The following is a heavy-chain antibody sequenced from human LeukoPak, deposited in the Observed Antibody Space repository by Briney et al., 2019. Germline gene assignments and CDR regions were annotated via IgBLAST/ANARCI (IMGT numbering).Heavy chain of an antibody. CDR1: GFTFSNAW. J-gene: IGHJ4*02. CDR2: INHSGST. Sequence: GSLRLSCAASGFTFSNAWMSWVGQPPGKGLEWIGEINHSGSTNYNPSLKSRVTISVDTSKNQFSLKLSSVTAADTAVYYCARGTTVTTNIAFDYWGQGTLVTVSS. D-gene: IGHD4-17*01. V-gene: IGHV4-34*01. CDR3: ARGTTVTTNIAFDY.